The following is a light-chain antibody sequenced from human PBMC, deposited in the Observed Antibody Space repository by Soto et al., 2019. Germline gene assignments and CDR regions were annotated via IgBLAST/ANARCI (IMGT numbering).Light chain of an antibody. CDR3: QSYDNSLSGNYV. CDR2: SNN. Sequence: QSVLTQPPSASGTPGQRVTISCSGTSSNIGRNTVNWYRQLPGTAPKLLIYSNNQRHSGVPDRFSGSRSGASASLAISGLQSEDEAEYYCQSYDNSLSGNYVFGSGTKVTVL. J-gene: IGLJ1*01. V-gene: IGLV1-44*01. CDR1: SSNIGRNT.